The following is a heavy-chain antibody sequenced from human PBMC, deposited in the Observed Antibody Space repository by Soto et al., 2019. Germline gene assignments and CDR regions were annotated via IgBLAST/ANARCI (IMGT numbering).Heavy chain of an antibody. J-gene: IGHJ1*01. CDR3: ARWGTTGGLDV. V-gene: IGHV3-30*19. Sequence: QVQLVESGGGVVQPGTSLRLSCVGSGFTSRSYVIHWVRQAPGKGLEWVALTSYDGSGKYYGDSVRGRFTISRDNSRNTVDLQMDSLRLEDTALYYCARWGTTGGLDVWGQGTLVSVSS. CDR1: GFTSRSYV. CDR2: TSYDGSGK. D-gene: IGHD3-16*01.